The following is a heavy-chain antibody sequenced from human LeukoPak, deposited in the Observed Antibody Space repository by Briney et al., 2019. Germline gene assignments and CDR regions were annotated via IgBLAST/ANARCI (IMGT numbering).Heavy chain of an antibody. V-gene: IGHV3-64*01. CDR1: GFTFNDFA. CDR2: ISSDGGSA. Sequence: GESLKISCAASGFTFNDFAMHWVRQAPGRGLGYLSAISSDGGSAYYATSMKGRFTISRDNSKNTLYLQMASLRAEDMAVYYCARDRGGSLLFDYWGRGTLVTVSS. D-gene: IGHD1-26*01. CDR3: ARDRGGSLLFDY. J-gene: IGHJ4*02.